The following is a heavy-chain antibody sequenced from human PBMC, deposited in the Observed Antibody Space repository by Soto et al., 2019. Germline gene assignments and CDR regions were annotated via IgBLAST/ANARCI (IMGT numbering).Heavy chain of an antibody. J-gene: IGHJ4*02. CDR3: AHHPYYGLGSYSFDY. V-gene: IGHV2-5*02. CDR1: GFSLTTSGVG. CDR2: IYWDDDK. D-gene: IGHD3-10*01. Sequence: QITLKESGPTLVRPTQTLTLTCTFSGFSLTTSGVGVGWIRQPPGKALEWLAVIYWDDDKRYSSSLKSRLTIXRDHSXXQVVLTMTTMDPVDTATYYCAHHPYYGLGSYSFDYWGQGTLVTVSS.